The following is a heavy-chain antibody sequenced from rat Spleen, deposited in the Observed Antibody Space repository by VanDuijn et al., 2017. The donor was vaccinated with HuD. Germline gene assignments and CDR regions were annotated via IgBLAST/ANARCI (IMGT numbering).Heavy chain of an antibody. D-gene: IGHD1-11*01. CDR1: GFDFNTYA. CDR3: TQGGSPDY. Sequence: EVQLVESGGGLVQPKGSLKLSCAASGFDFNTYAMSWVRQAPGKGLDWVASISIKTHNYATLYADSVKERFTISRDDSQSMVYLQMNNLKTEDTALYYCTQGGSPDYWGQGVMVTVSS. J-gene: IGHJ2*01. CDR2: ISIKTHNYAT. V-gene: IGHV10-4*01.